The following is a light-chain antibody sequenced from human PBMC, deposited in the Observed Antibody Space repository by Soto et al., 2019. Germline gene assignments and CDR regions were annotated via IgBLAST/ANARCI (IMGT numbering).Light chain of an antibody. Sequence: QSALTQPASMSGSPGQSITISCTGTSSDIGGYNFVSWYQRHPGKGPKLLIFDVNFRPSGVSNRFSGSKSENTASLTISGLQPEDEDDYYCSSYTPAETVIFGGGTQLTVL. CDR1: SSDIGGYNF. CDR3: SSYTPAETVI. V-gene: IGLV2-14*03. CDR2: DVN. J-gene: IGLJ2*01.